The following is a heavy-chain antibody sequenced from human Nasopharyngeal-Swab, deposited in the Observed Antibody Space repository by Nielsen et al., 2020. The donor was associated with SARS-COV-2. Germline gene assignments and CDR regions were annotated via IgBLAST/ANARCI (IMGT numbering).Heavy chain of an antibody. Sequence: RQPPGKGLEWVAVISYDGSNKYYADSVKGRFTISRDNFKNTLYLQMNSLRAEDTAVYYCAKGGYSYGYYYYYYMDVWGKGTTVTVSS. D-gene: IGHD5-18*01. CDR2: ISYDGSNK. CDR3: AKGGYSYGYYYYYYMDV. J-gene: IGHJ6*03. V-gene: IGHV3-30*18.